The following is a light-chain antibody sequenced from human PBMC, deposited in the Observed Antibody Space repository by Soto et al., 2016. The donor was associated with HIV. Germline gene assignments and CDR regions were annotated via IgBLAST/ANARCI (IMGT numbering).Light chain of an antibody. CDR2: ATY. Sequence: DIQMTQSPSSVSASVGDRVTITCRASQAINSRLAWYQQNPGKAPEVLITATYTLQDGVPSRFSGSASGGTGTDFTLTIDSLQPEDFATYYCQQYNTYPCTFGQGTKAGDQT. CDR1: QAINSR. J-gene: IGKJ2*02. CDR3: QQYNTYPCT. V-gene: IGKV1D-16*01.